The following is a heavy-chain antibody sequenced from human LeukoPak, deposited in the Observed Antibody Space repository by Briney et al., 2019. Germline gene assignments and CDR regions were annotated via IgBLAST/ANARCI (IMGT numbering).Heavy chain of an antibody. CDR1: GGSFSGYY. CDR3: ASSSGSSVDY. V-gene: IGHV4-34*01. D-gene: IGHD3-22*01. J-gene: IGHJ4*02. Sequence: SETLSLTCAVYGGSFSGYYWSWIRQPPGKGLEWIGEINHSGSTNYNPSLKSRVTMSVDTSKNQFSLKLSSVTAADTAVYYCASSSGSSVDYWGQGTLVTVSS. CDR2: INHSGST.